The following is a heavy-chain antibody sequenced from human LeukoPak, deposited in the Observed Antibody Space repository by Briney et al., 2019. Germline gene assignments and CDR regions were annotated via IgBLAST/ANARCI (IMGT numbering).Heavy chain of an antibody. V-gene: IGHV3-49*04. CDR2: ITSKSSGGAV. Sequence: GGSLRLSCTASGFTFGDYPMSWVRQTPGKGLEWVGFITSKSSGGAVEHATSLEGRFTISRDDSRSIAYLQMNSLKTEDTAVYYCTRETVTGCVDYWGQGTLVTVSS. CDR1: GFTFGDYP. J-gene: IGHJ4*02. CDR3: TRETVTGCVDY. D-gene: IGHD4-17*01.